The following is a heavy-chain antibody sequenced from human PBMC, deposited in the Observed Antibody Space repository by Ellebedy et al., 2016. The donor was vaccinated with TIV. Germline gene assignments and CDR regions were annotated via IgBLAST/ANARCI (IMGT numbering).Heavy chain of an antibody. CDR1: GYTFSDYY. J-gene: IGHJ4*02. D-gene: IGHD1-14*01. Sequence: ASVKVSCKASGYTFSDYYIEWVRQAPGQGLEWMGTINTSGGTATYAQKLHGRVTMTRDTSTNTVYVELSSLRPEDTAVYYCAREIPGTCYFDYWGQGTLVTVSS. V-gene: IGHV1-46*04. CDR2: INTSGGTA. CDR3: AREIPGTCYFDY.